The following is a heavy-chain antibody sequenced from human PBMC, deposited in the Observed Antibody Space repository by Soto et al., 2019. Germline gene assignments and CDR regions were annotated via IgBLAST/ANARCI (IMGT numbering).Heavy chain of an antibody. D-gene: IGHD5-18*01. CDR1: GYNFSTYY. Sequence: QVQLVQSGAEVKKPGASVKVSCQTSGYNFSTYYFNWVRQAAGQGPEWMGWLNPRNGQTGYVQKFRGRISMTRDTSIATVYLELSRLTSEDTAIYYCAREADTSMVDYWGQGTLVTVSS. V-gene: IGHV1-8*01. CDR3: AREADTSMVDY. CDR2: LNPRNGQT. J-gene: IGHJ4*02.